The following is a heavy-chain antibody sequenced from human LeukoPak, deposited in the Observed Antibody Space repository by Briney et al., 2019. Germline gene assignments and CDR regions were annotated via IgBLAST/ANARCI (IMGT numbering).Heavy chain of an antibody. CDR3: ARDSASGYSYGTPNYGMDV. CDR1: GFTFSDYY. D-gene: IGHD5-18*01. CDR2: INWNGGST. V-gene: IGHV3-20*01. J-gene: IGHJ6*02. Sequence: PGGSLRLSCAASGFTFSDYYMSWVRQAPGKGLEWVSGINWNGGSTGYADSVKGRFTISRDNAKNSLYLQMNSLRAEDTALYHCARDSASGYSYGTPNYGMDVWGQGTTVTVSS.